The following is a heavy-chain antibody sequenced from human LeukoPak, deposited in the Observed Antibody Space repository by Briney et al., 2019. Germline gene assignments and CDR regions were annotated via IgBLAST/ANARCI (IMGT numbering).Heavy chain of an antibody. CDR1: GFTFSDYY. J-gene: IGHJ4*02. Sequence: GGSLRLSCAASGFTFSDYYMSWIRQAPGKGLEWVSYISSSGSTTFYADSLKGRFTMSRDNAKKSLSLQVNNLRAEDTAVYYCARIYRSGGSIDYWGQGTLVTVSS. D-gene: IGHD2-15*01. CDR3: ARIYRSGGSIDY. V-gene: IGHV3-11*04. CDR2: ISSSGSTT.